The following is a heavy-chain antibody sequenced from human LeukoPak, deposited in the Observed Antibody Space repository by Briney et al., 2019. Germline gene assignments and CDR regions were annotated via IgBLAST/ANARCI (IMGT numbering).Heavy chain of an antibody. J-gene: IGHJ4*02. Sequence: GGSLRLSCTASGFTFGDYATSWFRQAPGKGLEWVGFIRSEAYGGTTEYAASVKGRFTISRDDSKSIAYLQMNSLKTEDTAVYYCTRDLSSGWYGGFFDYWGQGTLVTVSS. V-gene: IGHV3-49*03. CDR2: IRSEAYGGTT. CDR3: TRDLSSGWYGGFFDY. D-gene: IGHD6-19*01. CDR1: GFTFGDYA.